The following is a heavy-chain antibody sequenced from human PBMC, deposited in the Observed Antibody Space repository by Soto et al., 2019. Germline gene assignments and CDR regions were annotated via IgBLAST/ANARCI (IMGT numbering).Heavy chain of an antibody. J-gene: IGHJ6*02. CDR3: ARCIAAAGTGHYYYGMDV. Sequence: PSETLSLTCTVSGGSISSYYWSWIRQPPGKGLEWIGYIYYSGSTNYNPSLKSRVTISVDTSKNQFPLKLSSVAAADTAVYYCARCIAAAGTGHYYYGMDVWGQGTTVTVSS. D-gene: IGHD6-13*01. CDR2: IYYSGST. V-gene: IGHV4-59*08. CDR1: GGSISSYY.